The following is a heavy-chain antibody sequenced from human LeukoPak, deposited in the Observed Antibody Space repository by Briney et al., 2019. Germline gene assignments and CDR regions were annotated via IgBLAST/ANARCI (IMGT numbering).Heavy chain of an antibody. CDR1: GYTFTGYY. V-gene: IGHV1-2*02. CDR2: INPNSGGT. Sequence: ASVKVSCKASGYTFTGYYMHWVRQAPGQGLEWMGWINPNSGGTNYAQKFQGRVTMTRDTSISTAYMELSRLRSDDTAVYYRARDPWRYEDIVVVPAAIYGEALDYWGQGTLVTVSS. D-gene: IGHD2-2*02. CDR3: ARDPWRYEDIVVVPAAIYGEALDY. J-gene: IGHJ4*02.